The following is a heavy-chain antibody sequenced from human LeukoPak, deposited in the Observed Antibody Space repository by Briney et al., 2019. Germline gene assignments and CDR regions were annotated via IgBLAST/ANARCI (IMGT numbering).Heavy chain of an antibody. CDR2: MNPNSGNT. D-gene: IGHD3-9*01. J-gene: IGHJ6*03. CDR1: GYTLTSYD. V-gene: IGHV1-8*01. CDR3: ARLRSVLRYFDWLPPYYYMDV. Sequence: ASVKVSCKASGYTLTSYDINWVRQATGQGLEWMGWMNPNSGNTGYAQKFQGRVTMTRNTSISTAYMELSSLRYEDTAGYYCARLRSVLRYFDWLPPYYYMDVWGKGTTVTVSS.